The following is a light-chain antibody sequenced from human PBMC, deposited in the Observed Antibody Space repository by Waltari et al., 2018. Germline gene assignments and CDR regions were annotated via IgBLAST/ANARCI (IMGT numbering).Light chain of an antibody. V-gene: IGKV4-1*01. CDR3: QQFYSTPYT. CDR2: WAS. CDR1: QSVLYSSNNLNY. Sequence: DSVMTQSPDSLAVSLGERATINCKSSQSVLYSSNNLNYLAWYQQKPGQPPKLLIYWASTRESGVPDRFSGSGSGTDFTLTISSLQAEDVAVYYCQQFYSTPYTFGQGTKLEIK. J-gene: IGKJ2*01.